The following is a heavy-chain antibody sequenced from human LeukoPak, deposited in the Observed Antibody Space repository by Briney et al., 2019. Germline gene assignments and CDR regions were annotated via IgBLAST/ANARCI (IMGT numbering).Heavy chain of an antibody. CDR3: ARERSNPTYCSSTSCYADYYMDV. Sequence: AGGSLRLSCAASGFTFSDYYMSWIRQAPGKGLEWVSYISSSGSTIYYADSVKGRFTISRDNAKNSLYLQMNSLRAEDTAVYYCARERSNPTYCSSTSCYADYYMDVWGKGTTVTVSS. D-gene: IGHD2-2*01. V-gene: IGHV3-11*01. CDR2: ISSSGSTI. CDR1: GFTFSDYY. J-gene: IGHJ6*03.